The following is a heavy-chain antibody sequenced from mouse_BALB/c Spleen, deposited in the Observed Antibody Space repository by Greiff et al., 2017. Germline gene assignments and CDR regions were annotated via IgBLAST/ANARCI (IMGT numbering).Heavy chain of an antibody. CDR2: ISSGGST. CDR1: GFTFTSYA. V-gene: IGHV5-6-5*01. D-gene: IGHD2-13*01. CDR3: GRRGDCEGFAY. Sequence: EVQLLESGGGLVKPGGSLKISCAASGFTFTSYAMPWVRQTPGKRLEWVGSISSGGSTNYPDSVMGRFTIPRDNARNILYLQMSSLRSEDTAMYYCGRRGDCEGFAYWGQGTLVTVSA. J-gene: IGHJ3*01.